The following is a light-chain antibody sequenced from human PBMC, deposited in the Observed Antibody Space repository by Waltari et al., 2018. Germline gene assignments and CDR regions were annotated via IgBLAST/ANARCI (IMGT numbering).Light chain of an antibody. CDR3: QPRSNPIT. J-gene: IGKJ5*01. V-gene: IGKV3-11*01. CDR1: QSVSSY. CDR2: DAS. Sequence: EIVLTQSPATLSLSPGERATLSCRASQSVSSYLAWSQQKPGQAPRLLIYDASNRATGIPARFSGIASGTDFPLTISSLVPDAFSVYSCQPRSNPITFPPGPRL.